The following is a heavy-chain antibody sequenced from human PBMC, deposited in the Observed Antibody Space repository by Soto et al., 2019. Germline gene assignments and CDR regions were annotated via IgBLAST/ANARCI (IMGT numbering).Heavy chain of an antibody. Sequence: SVKISCKASGGTFSSYAISWVRQAPGQGLEWMGGIIPIFGTANYAQKFQGRVTITADKSTSTAYMELSSLRSEDTAVYYCARFETSRLPYCSSTSCYPSNWFDPWGQGTLVTVSS. CDR3: ARFETSRLPYCSSTSCYPSNWFDP. V-gene: IGHV1-69*06. CDR2: IIPIFGTA. J-gene: IGHJ5*02. CDR1: GGTFSSYA. D-gene: IGHD2-2*01.